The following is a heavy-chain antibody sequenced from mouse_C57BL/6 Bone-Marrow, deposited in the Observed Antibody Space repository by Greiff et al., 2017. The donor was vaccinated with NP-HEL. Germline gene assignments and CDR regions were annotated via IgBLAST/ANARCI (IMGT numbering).Heavy chain of an antibody. Sequence: EVKLMESGPELVKPGASVKMSCKASGYTFTDYNMHWVKQSHGKSLEWIGYINPNNGGTSYNQKFKGKATLTVNKSSSTAYMELRSLTSEDSAVYYCARLGDYGGFAYWGQGTLVTVSA. CDR1: GYTFTDYN. CDR3: ARLGDYGGFAY. CDR2: INPNNGGT. V-gene: IGHV1-22*01. J-gene: IGHJ3*01. D-gene: IGHD2-4*01.